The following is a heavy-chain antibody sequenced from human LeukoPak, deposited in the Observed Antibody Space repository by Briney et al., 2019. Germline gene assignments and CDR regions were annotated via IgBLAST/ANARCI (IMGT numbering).Heavy chain of an antibody. CDR1: GGSFSGYY. J-gene: IGHJ4*02. CDR2: INHSGST. V-gene: IGHV4-34*01. D-gene: IGHD2-2*02. Sequence: PSETLSLTCAVYGGSFSGYYWSWIRQPPGKGLEWIGEINHSGSTNYNPSLKSRVTISVDTSKNQFSLKLSSVTAADTAVYYCARGGLDIVVVPAAINFDYWGQGTLVTVSS. CDR3: ARGGLDIVVVPAAINFDY.